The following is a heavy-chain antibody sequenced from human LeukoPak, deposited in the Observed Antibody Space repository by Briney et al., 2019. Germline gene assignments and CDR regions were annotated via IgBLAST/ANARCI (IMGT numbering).Heavy chain of an antibody. J-gene: IGHJ2*01. Sequence: SETLSLTCNVSGGSISSGGYYWTWIRQPPGKGLELIGFTYASGTTYYNPSLKKRVTISVDTSKNQFSLKLSSVTAADTAVYYCARTPFSGGWYALDWYFDLWGRGTLVSVSS. D-gene: IGHD6-19*01. V-gene: IGHV4-30-2*02. CDR3: ARTPFSGGWYALDWYFDL. CDR1: GGSISSGGYY. CDR2: TYASGTT.